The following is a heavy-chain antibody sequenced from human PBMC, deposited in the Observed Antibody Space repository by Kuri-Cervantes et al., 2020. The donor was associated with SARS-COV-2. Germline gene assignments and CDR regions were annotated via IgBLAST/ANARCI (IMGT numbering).Heavy chain of an antibody. V-gene: IGHV1-2*04. J-gene: IGHJ6*02. CDR3: ARALQGVAATLPYYYYGMDV. CDR1: GYTFTSYY. CDR2: INPSGGST. Sequence: ASVKVSCKASGYTFTSYYMHWVRQAPGQGLEWMGIINPSGGSTNYAQKFQGWVTMTRDTSISTAYMELSRLRSDDTAVYYCARALQGVAATLPYYYYGMDVWGQGTTVTVSS. D-gene: IGHD2-15*01.